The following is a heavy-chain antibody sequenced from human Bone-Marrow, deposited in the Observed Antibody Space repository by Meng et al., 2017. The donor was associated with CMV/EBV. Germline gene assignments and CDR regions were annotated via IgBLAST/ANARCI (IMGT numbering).Heavy chain of an antibody. CDR1: GFTFSSYD. Sequence: GESLKISCAASGFTFSSYDMHWVRQAPGKGLEWVSYISSSSSTIYYADSVKGRFTISRDNAKNSLYLQMNSLRAEDTAVYYCARDLKATKLRFLEWSITTYGMDVWGQGTTVTVAS. CDR3: ARDLKATKLRFLEWSITTYGMDV. D-gene: IGHD3-3*01. V-gene: IGHV3-48*04. CDR2: ISSSSSTI. J-gene: IGHJ6*02.